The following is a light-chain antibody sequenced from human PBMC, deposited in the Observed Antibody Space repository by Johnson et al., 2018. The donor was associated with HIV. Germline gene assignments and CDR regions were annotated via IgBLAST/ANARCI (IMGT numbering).Light chain of an antibody. CDR1: SSNIGNNY. CDR3: ATWDSSLGAHYV. Sequence: QSVLTQSPSVSAAPGQKVTISCSGSSSNIGNNYVSWYQQLPGTAPKLLIYEKNKRPSGIPDRFSASKSGTSATLDITGLQTGDEADYYCATWDSSLGAHYVCGTGTKVTVL. CDR2: EKN. J-gene: IGLJ1*01. V-gene: IGLV1-51*02.